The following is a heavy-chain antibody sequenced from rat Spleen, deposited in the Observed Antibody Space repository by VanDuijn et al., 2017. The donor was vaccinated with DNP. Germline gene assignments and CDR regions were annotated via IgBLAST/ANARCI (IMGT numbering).Heavy chain of an antibody. CDR3: ARWTRYFDY. CDR2: ISYSGSP. J-gene: IGHJ2*01. V-gene: IGHV3-1*01. CDR1: GSSIPSNY. Sequence: EVQLQESGSGLVKPAQSLSLTCSVTGSSIPSNYWGWIRKFPGNKMEYVGHISYSGSPNYNPSLKIRISITRDTSKNLFFLHLNSVTTEDTATYYCARWTRYFDYWGQGVMVTVSS. D-gene: IGHD1-7*01.